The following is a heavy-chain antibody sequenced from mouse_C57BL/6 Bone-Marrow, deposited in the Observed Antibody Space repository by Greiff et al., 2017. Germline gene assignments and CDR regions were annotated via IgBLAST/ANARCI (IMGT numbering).Heavy chain of an antibody. CDR3: AIPFGDYYAMDY. Sequence: VQLQQPGAELVKPGASVKLSCKASGYTFTSYWMHWVKQRPGQGLEWIGMIHPNSGSTNYNEKFKSKATLTVDKSSSTAYMQLSSLTSEDSAVYYCAIPFGDYYAMDYWGQGTSGTVTS. J-gene: IGHJ4*01. CDR1: GYTFTSYW. CDR2: IHPNSGST. V-gene: IGHV1-64*01.